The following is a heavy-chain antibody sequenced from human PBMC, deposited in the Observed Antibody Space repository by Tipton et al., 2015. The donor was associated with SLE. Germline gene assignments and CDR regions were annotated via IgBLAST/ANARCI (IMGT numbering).Heavy chain of an antibody. Sequence: SLRLSCSASGFAFDDYAMHWVRQVPGKGLEWVSGITWNSGDIGYADSVKGRFTISRDNAKNTLYLQMSSLRAEDTAVYYCARVSVAGRQAFDFWGQGTKVTVSS. D-gene: IGHD6-6*01. V-gene: IGHV3-9*01. CDR1: GFAFDDYA. CDR3: ARVSVAGRQAFDF. CDR2: ITWNSGDI. J-gene: IGHJ3*01.